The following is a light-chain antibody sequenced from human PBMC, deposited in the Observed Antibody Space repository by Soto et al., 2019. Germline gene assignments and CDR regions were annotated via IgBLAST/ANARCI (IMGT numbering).Light chain of an antibody. V-gene: IGLV4-69*01. CDR1: SGHSSYA. CDR3: QTWGTGIHVV. Sequence: SLGASVKLTCTLSSGHSSYAIAWHQQQPEKGPRYLMKLDSDGSHTKGDAIPDRFSGSSSGAERYLTISSLQSEDEADYYCQTWGTGIHVVFGGGTKVTVL. CDR2: LDSDGSH. J-gene: IGLJ2*01.